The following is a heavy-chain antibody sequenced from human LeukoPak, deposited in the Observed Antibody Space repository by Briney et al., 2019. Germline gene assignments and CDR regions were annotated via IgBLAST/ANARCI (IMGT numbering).Heavy chain of an antibody. CDR2: FDPEDGET. D-gene: IGHD3-10*01. J-gene: IGHJ6*04. Sequence: ASVKVSCKVSGYTLTELSMHWARQAPGKGLEWRGGFDPEDGETIYAQKFQGRVTMTEDTSTDTAYMELSSLRSEDTAVYYCATYLYGSGRGGMDVWGKGTTVTVSS. CDR3: ATYLYGSGRGGMDV. V-gene: IGHV1-24*01. CDR1: GYTLTELS.